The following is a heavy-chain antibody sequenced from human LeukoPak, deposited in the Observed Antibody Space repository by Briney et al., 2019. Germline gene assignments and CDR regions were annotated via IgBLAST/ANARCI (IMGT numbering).Heavy chain of an antibody. CDR3: ARGGGGSPWLDF. D-gene: IGHD2-15*01. J-gene: IGHJ4*02. CDR2: IRVFNGHT. V-gene: IGHV1-18*01. Sequence: ASVKVSCRTSGYIFIAYSLTWARKAPGQGLEWMGWIRVFNGHTDYAQKLQGRLNLTVDTSTGIAYMELANLTSDDTAVYYCARGGGGSPWLDFWGQGSQVIVSS. CDR1: GYIFIAYS.